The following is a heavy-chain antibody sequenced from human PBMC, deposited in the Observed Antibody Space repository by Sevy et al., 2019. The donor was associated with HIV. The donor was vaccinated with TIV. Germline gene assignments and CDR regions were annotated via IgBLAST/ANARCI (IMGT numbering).Heavy chain of an antibody. V-gene: IGHV3-33*01. D-gene: IGHD6-19*01. CDR1: GFTFSTYG. CDR3: ARVKAVAAPLGGMDV. J-gene: IGHJ6*02. Sequence: GGSLRLSCAASGFTFSTYGMHWVRQAPGKGLEWVAVIWYDGSNKYYADSVKGRFTISRDNSKNTLYLQMNSLRAEDTAVYSCARVKAVAAPLGGMDVWGQGTTVTVSS. CDR2: IWYDGSNK.